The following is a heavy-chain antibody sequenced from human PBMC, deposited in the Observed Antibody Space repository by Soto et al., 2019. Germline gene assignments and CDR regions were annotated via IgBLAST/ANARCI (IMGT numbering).Heavy chain of an antibody. D-gene: IGHD3-22*01. Sequence: QVQLVQSGAEVKKPGASVKVSCKASGYTFTSYGISWVRQAPGQGLEWMGWISAYNGNTNYAQKLKGRVSMTTDTSTSTAYMELRSLRSDDTAVYYCARTYADYYDSSGYKVHAFDIWGQGTMVTVSS. CDR1: GYTFTSYG. CDR2: ISAYNGNT. J-gene: IGHJ3*02. V-gene: IGHV1-18*01. CDR3: ARTYADYYDSSGYKVHAFDI.